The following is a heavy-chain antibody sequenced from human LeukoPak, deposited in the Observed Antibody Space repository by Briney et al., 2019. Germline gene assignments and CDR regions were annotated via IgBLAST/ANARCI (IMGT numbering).Heavy chain of an antibody. Sequence: PSEPLSLTCAVYGGPYSGYYWSWIPQPPGKGREWIGEINHSGSANYTPSLKSRVTISVDTSKNQFSLKLSSVTAADTAVYYCARGDSFYDSSGLGYWGQGTLVTVSS. CDR3: ARGDSFYDSSGLGY. J-gene: IGHJ4*02. V-gene: IGHV4-34*01. CDR2: INHSGSA. CDR1: GGPYSGYY. D-gene: IGHD3-22*01.